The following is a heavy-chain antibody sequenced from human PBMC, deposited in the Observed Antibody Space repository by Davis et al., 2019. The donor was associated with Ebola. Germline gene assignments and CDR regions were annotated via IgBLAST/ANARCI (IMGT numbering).Heavy chain of an antibody. CDR2: IKTDGSTT. Sequence: HTGGSLRLSCAASGFTFSSYWMSWVRQAPGKGLEWVARIKTDGSTTRYADSVKGRFIISRDKSNNTLYLEMNSLRVDDTAVYYCATTQWLREFDNWGQGTLVTVSS. V-gene: IGHV3-74*01. J-gene: IGHJ4*02. CDR1: GFTFSSYW. D-gene: IGHD6-19*01. CDR3: ATTQWLREFDN.